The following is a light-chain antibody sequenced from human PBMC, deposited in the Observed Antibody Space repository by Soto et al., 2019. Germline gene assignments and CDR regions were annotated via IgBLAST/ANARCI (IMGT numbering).Light chain of an antibody. Sequence: EIVLTQSPATLSLSPGERATLSCRASQSVSSYLAWYQHKLGQAPRLLIYDASNRATGIPARFTGSGSGTDFTLTISSLEPEDFAVYYCQQRSNWPPTFGQGTKLEIK. V-gene: IGKV3-11*01. J-gene: IGKJ2*01. CDR1: QSVSSY. CDR3: QQRSNWPPT. CDR2: DAS.